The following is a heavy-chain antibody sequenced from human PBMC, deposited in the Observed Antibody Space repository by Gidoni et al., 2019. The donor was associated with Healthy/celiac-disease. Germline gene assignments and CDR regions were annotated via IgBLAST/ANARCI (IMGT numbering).Heavy chain of an antibody. CDR2: IDPSDSYT. CDR3: ARLPRQGIAAAASLSGYYMDV. V-gene: IGHV5-10-1*03. D-gene: IGHD6-13*01. CDR1: GYSFTSYW. J-gene: IGHJ6*03. Sequence: EVQLVQSGAEVKKPGESLRISCKGSGYSFTSYWISWVRQMPGKGLEWMGRIDPSDSYTNYSPAFHGHVTISADKSISTAYLQWSSLKASDTAMYYCARLPRQGIAAAASLSGYYMDVWGKGTTVTVSS.